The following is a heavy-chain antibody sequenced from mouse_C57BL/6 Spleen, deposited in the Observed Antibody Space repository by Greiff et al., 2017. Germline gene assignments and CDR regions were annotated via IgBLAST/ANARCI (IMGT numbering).Heavy chain of an antibody. Sequence: LVESGAELVRPGASVTLSCKASGYTFTDYEMHWVKQTPVHGLEWIGAIDPETGGTAYNQKFKGKARLTADKSSSTAYMELRSLTSEDSAVYYCTRWDYDEAYAMDYWGQGTSVTVSS. CDR1: GYTFTDYE. V-gene: IGHV1-15*01. J-gene: IGHJ4*01. CDR3: TRWDYDEAYAMDY. CDR2: IDPETGGT. D-gene: IGHD2-4*01.